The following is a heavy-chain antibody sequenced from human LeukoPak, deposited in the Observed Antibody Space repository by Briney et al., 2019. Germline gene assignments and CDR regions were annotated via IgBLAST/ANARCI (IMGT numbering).Heavy chain of an antibody. J-gene: IGHJ6*03. V-gene: IGHV4-39*07. D-gene: IGHD3-10*01. Sequence: SETLSLTCTVSGGSISSSSYYWGWIRQPPGKGLEWIGSIYYSGSTYYNPSLKSRVTISVDTSKNQFSLKLSSVTAADTAVYYCARLGIYYGSGSYENYYYYMDVWGKGTTVTVSS. CDR3: ARLGIYYGSGSYENYYYYMDV. CDR2: IYYSGST. CDR1: GGSISSSSYY.